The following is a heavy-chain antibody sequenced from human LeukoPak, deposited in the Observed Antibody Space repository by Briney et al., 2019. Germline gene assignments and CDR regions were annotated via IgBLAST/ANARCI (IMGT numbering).Heavy chain of an antibody. CDR3: ARSPEDEIDAFDI. CDR2: INHSGST. J-gene: IGHJ3*02. D-gene: IGHD5-24*01. Sequence: SETLSLTCAVYGGSFSGYYWSWIRQPPGKGLEWIGEINHSGSTNYNPSLKSRVTISVDTSKNQFSLQLNSVTPEDTAVYYCARSPEDEIDAFDIWGQGTMVTVSS. CDR1: GGSFSGYY. V-gene: IGHV4-34*01.